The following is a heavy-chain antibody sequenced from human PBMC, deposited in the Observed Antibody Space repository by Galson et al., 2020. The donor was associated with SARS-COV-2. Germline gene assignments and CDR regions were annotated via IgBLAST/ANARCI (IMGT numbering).Heavy chain of an antibody. D-gene: IGHD3-3*01. Sequence: ASVKVSCKTSGYTFTSTYVIWLRQAPGQRLEYMGWVSAYNHKTNYALKYEGRVTMTTDTSTSTAFMELRSLTSDDTAIYYCARVRDFWSVNGYMDAWGQVTKITVSS. CDR3: ARVRDFWSVNGYMDA. CDR2: VSAYNHKT. V-gene: IGHV1-18*01. CDR1: GYTFTSTY. J-gene: IGHJ6*03.